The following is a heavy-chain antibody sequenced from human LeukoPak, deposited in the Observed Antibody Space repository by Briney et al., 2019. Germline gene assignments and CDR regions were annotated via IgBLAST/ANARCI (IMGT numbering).Heavy chain of an antibody. D-gene: IGHD3-22*01. Sequence: ASVKVSCTASGYTFTGYYMHWVRQAPGQGLEWMGWINPNSGGTNYAQKFQGRVTMTRDTSISTAYMELSRLRSDDTAVYYCARDQYYYDSSGYSDLDYWGQGTLVTVSS. J-gene: IGHJ4*02. V-gene: IGHV1-2*02. CDR2: INPNSGGT. CDR3: ARDQYYYDSSGYSDLDY. CDR1: GYTFTGYY.